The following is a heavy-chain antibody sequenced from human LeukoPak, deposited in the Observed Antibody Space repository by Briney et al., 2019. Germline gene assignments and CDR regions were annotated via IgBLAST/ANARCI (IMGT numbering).Heavy chain of an antibody. D-gene: IGHD6-19*01. CDR1: EFTFSSYA. CDR3: ARGSSGWYGDWFDP. Sequence: PGGSLRLSCAASEFTFSSYAMHWVRQAPGKGLEWVAVISYDGSNKYYADSVKGRFTISRDNSKNTLYLQMNSLRAEDTAVYYCARGSSGWYGDWFDPWGQGTLVTVSS. J-gene: IGHJ5*02. CDR2: ISYDGSNK. V-gene: IGHV3-30*04.